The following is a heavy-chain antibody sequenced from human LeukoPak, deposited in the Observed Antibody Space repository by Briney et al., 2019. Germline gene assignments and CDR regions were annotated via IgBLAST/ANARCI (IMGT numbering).Heavy chain of an antibody. V-gene: IGHV1-69*04. CDR2: IIPILGIA. CDR3: ATTQVYCYGMDV. CDR1: GGTFSSYA. J-gene: IGHJ6*02. Sequence: SVKVSCKASGGTFSSYAISWVRQAPGQGLEWMGRIIPILGIANYAQKFQGRVTITADKSTSTAYMELSSLRSEDTAVYYCATTQVYCYGMDVWGQGTTVTVSS.